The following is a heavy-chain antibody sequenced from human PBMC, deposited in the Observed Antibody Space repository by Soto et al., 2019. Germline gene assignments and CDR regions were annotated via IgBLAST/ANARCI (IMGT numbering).Heavy chain of an antibody. CDR2: IYYSGGT. CDR3: ARVCGGDCHYGMDV. J-gene: IGHJ6*02. D-gene: IGHD2-21*02. V-gene: IGHV4-31*03. CDR1: GGSISSGGYY. Sequence: QVQLQESGPGLVKPSQTLSLTCTVSGGSISSGGYYWSWIRQHPGKGLEWIGYIYYSGGTCYNPSLNSRVTISVDTSKNQFSLKLSSVTAADTAVYYCARVCGGDCHYGMDVWGQGTTVTVSS.